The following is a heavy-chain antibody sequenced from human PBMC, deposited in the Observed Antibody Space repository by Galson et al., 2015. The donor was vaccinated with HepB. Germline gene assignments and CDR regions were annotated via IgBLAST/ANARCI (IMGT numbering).Heavy chain of an antibody. J-gene: IGHJ4*02. CDR1: GFTFSSYA. D-gene: IGHD6-19*01. V-gene: IGHV3-64D*06. CDR2: ISSNGGST. CDR3: VKLVQQWLDAGFLLTDY. Sequence: SLRLSCAASGFTFSSYAMHWVRQAPGKGLEYVSAISSNGGSTYYADSVKGRFTISRDNSKNTLYLQMSSLRAEDTAVYYCVKLVQQWLDAGFLLTDYWGQGTLVTVSS.